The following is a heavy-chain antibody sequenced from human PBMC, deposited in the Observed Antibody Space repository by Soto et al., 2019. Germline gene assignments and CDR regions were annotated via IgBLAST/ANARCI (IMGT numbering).Heavy chain of an antibody. CDR3: ARDVQSHIWYSPVY. CDR2: IYTSGST. J-gene: IGHJ4*02. V-gene: IGHV4-4*07. Sequence: SETLSLTCTVSGDSISNYYRSWIRQPAGKGLEWIGRIYTSGSTNYNPSLKSRVTMSVDTSKNQLSLKLSSVTAADTAVYYCARDVQSHIWYSPVYWGQGILVTVSS. D-gene: IGHD6-13*01. CDR1: GDSISNYY.